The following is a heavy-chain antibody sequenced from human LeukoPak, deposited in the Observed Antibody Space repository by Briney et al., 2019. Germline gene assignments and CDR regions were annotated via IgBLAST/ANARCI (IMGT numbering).Heavy chain of an antibody. CDR2: INHSGST. J-gene: IGHJ4*02. Sequence: SETLSLTCAVYGGSFSGYYWSWIRQPPGKGLEWIGEINHSGSTNYNPSLKSRVTISVDTSKNQFSLKLSSVTAADTAVYYCARDVARGYSYGDFDYWGQGTLVTVSS. CDR1: GGSFSGYY. D-gene: IGHD5-18*01. CDR3: ARDVARGYSYGDFDY. V-gene: IGHV4-34*01.